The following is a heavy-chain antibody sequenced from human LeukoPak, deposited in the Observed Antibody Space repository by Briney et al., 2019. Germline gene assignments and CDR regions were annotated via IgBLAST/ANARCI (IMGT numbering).Heavy chain of an antibody. D-gene: IGHD6-13*01. CDR1: GFTFSSYA. CDR3: AKDQDQYSSSSHFDY. J-gene: IGHJ4*02. V-gene: IGHV3-30-3*01. Sequence: GGSLRLSCAASGFTFSSYAMHWVRQAPGKGLEWVAVISYDGSNKYYADSVKGRFTISRDNSKNTLYLQMNSLRAEDTAVYYCAKDQDQYSSSSHFDYWGQGTLVTVSS. CDR2: ISYDGSNK.